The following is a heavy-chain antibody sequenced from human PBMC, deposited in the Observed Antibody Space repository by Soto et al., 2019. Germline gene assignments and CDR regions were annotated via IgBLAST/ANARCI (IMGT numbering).Heavy chain of an antibody. CDR1: GFIFKYYS. Sequence: VGSQILSCEASGFIFKYYSMTWVRQAPGAGLEWVSTISSGGSTFYAESVRGRFTISRDNSKNTLYLQLNSLKTDDTAVYFCAKSKGGTSTWPEDWGQGSLVTVSS. CDR2: ISSGGST. D-gene: IGHD2-2*01. J-gene: IGHJ4*02. CDR3: AKSKGGTSTWPED. V-gene: IGHV3-23*01.